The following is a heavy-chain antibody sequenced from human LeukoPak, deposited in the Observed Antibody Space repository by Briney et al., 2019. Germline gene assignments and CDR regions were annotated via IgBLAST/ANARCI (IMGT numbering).Heavy chain of an antibody. CDR2: ISPYNGNT. Sequence: ASVKVSCKATGYIYTNYGISWVRQAPGQGLEWMGWISPYNGNTNYAQKLQGRVTMTTDTSTSTAYMELRSLRSDDTAVYYCARGDKWEPPGAFDIWGQGTMVTVSS. CDR3: ARGDKWEPPGAFDI. CDR1: GYIYTNYG. J-gene: IGHJ3*02. D-gene: IGHD1-26*01. V-gene: IGHV1-18*01.